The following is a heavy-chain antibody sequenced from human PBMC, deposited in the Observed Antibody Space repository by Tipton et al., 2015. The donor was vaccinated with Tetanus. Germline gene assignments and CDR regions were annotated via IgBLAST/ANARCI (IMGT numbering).Heavy chain of an antibody. CDR3: ARDFRPIFGVAQPFDP. Sequence: SLRLSCAASGFTFSDYTMAWVRQAPGEGLEWVSTISGGGHNTHYADSVQGRFTISRDNAKNSLYLQMNSLRDEDTAIYYCARDFRPIFGVAQPFDPWGQGTLVTVSS. V-gene: IGHV3-23*01. J-gene: IGHJ5*02. D-gene: IGHD3-3*01. CDR2: ISGGGHNT. CDR1: GFTFSDYT.